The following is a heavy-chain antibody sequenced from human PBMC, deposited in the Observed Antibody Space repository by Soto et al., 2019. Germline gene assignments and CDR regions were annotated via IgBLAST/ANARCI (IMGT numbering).Heavy chain of an antibody. V-gene: IGHV1-69*06. CDR1: GGTFSSYA. CDR3: ASATDEYSSSWYGFY. Sequence: QVQLVQSGAEVKKPGSSVKVSCKASGGTFSSYAISWVRQAPGQGLEWMGGIIPIFGTANYAQKFQGRVTSTADKATSTAYMELSSLRSEDTAVYYCASATDEYSSSWYGFYWGQGTLVTVAS. CDR2: IIPIFGTA. J-gene: IGHJ4*02. D-gene: IGHD6-13*01.